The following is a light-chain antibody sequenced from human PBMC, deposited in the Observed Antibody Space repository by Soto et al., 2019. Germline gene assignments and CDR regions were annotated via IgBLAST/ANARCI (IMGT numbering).Light chain of an antibody. CDR3: QQASSFPHT. CDR1: QVINKW. V-gene: IGKV1-12*01. J-gene: IGKJ2*01. CDR2: AAS. Sequence: DIQMTQSPSSVSAPVGDRVTISCRASQVINKWLAWYQQKPGKAPKLLISAASTLQSGVPSRFSGSGSGTEFTLTIQSLQPDDIATYYCQQASSFPHTFGQGTKLEIK.